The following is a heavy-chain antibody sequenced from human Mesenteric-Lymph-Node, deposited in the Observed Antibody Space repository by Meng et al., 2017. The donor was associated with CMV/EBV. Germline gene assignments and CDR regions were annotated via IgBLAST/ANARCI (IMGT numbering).Heavy chain of an antibody. Sequence: VSGGTVSNGGHSWSWVRRPPGRGLELLGYIFYTGSTYYSPSLKGRVTMSMDRSKNQFSLKLTSVTAADTAVYYCANDYGSGSYRFDYWGQGTLVTVSS. V-gene: IGHV4-30-2*01. CDR1: GGTVSNGGHS. CDR2: IFYTGST. D-gene: IGHD3-10*01. CDR3: ANDYGSGSYRFDY. J-gene: IGHJ4*02.